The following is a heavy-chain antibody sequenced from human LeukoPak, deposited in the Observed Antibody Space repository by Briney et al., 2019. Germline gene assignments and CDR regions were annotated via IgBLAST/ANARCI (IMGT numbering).Heavy chain of an antibody. Sequence: GGSLRLSCAASGFTVSSNYMSWVRQAPGKGLEWVSVIYSGGSTYYADSVKGRFTISRDNSKNTLYLQMNSLRAEDTAVYYCARDAARLWGSYYYGMDVWGRGTTVTVSS. J-gene: IGHJ6*02. D-gene: IGHD3-16*01. CDR1: GFTVSSNY. V-gene: IGHV3-53*01. CDR2: IYSGGST. CDR3: ARDAARLWGSYYYGMDV.